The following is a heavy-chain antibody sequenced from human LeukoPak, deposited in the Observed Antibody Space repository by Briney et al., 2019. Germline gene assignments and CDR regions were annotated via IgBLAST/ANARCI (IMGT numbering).Heavy chain of an antibody. CDR2: INPIFGTA. V-gene: IGHV1-69*13. J-gene: IGHJ4*02. CDR3: ATVGASPRSFDY. CDR1: GGTFSSYA. Sequence: SVKVSCKASGGTFSSYAISWVRQAPGQGLEWMGGINPIFGTANYAQKFQGRVTITADESTSTAYMELSSLRSEDTAVYYCATVGASPRSFDYWGQGTPVTVSS.